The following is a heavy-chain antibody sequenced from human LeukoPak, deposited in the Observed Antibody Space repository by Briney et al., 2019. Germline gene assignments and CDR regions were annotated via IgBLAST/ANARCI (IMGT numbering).Heavy chain of an antibody. J-gene: IGHJ5*02. V-gene: IGHV4-30-4*08. CDR1: GGSISSGGYY. CDR3: ASPRRSITMRWDWFDP. CDR2: IYYSGST. Sequence: PSETLSLTCTVSGGSISSGGYYWSWIRQPPGKGLEWIGYIYYSGSTYYNPSLKSRVTISVDTSKNQFSLKLSSVTAADTAVYYCASPRRSITMRWDWFDPWGQGTLVTVSS. D-gene: IGHD3-22*01.